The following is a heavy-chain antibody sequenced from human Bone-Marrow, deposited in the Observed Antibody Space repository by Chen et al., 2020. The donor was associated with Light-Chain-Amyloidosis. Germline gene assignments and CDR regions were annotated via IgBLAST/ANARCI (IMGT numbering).Heavy chain of an antibody. J-gene: IGHJ3*02. CDR3: AKDIRKLDAFDI. CDR1: GFTFSSYG. V-gene: IGHV3-30*18. Sequence: QVQLVESGGGVVQPGRSLRLSCAASGFTFSSYGMHWVRQAPGKWLEWVAVISYDGSNKYYADSVKGRFTISRDNSKNTLYLQMNSLRAEDTAVYYCAKDIRKLDAFDIWGQGTMVTVSS. CDR2: ISYDGSNK.